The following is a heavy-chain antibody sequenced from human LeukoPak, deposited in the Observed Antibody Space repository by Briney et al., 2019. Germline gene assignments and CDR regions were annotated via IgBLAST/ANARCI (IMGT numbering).Heavy chain of an antibody. J-gene: IGHJ5*02. Sequence: ASVKVSCKASGYTFTSYAMHWVRQAPGQRLEWMGWINAGNGNTKYSQKFQGRVTITRDTSASTAYMELSSLRSEDTAVYYCARAVGSYYNVQWGEAGWFDPWGQGTLVTVSS. D-gene: IGHD3-10*01. V-gene: IGHV1-3*01. CDR1: GYTFTSYA. CDR3: ARAVGSYYNVQWGEAGWFDP. CDR2: INAGNGNT.